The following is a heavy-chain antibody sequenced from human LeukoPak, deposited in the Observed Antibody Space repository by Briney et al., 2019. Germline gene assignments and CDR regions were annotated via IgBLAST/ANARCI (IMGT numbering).Heavy chain of an antibody. Sequence: PGRSLRLSCAASGFTFDDYAMHWVRQAPGKGLEWVSGISWNSGSIGYADSVKGRFTISRDNAKNSLYLQMNSLRAEDMASYYCAKAKGSSSWYHGGAGYFDYWGQGTLVTVSS. D-gene: IGHD6-13*01. CDR1: GFTFDDYA. CDR3: AKAKGSSSWYHGGAGYFDY. J-gene: IGHJ4*02. CDR2: ISWNSGSI. V-gene: IGHV3-9*03.